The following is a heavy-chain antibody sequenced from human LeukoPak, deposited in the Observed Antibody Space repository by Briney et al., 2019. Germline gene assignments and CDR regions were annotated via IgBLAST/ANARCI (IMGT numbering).Heavy chain of an antibody. V-gene: IGHV1-18*01. CDR2: IRAYNGNT. J-gene: IGHJ4*02. CDR1: GGTFSSYA. CDR3: ARDYGGNPSSY. D-gene: IGHD1-26*01. Sequence: VKVSCKASGGTFSSYAISWVRQAPGQGLEWMGWIRAYNGNTNYAQNLQGRVTMTTDTSTSTAYMELRSLTSDDTAVYYCARDYGGNPSSYWGQGTLVTVSS.